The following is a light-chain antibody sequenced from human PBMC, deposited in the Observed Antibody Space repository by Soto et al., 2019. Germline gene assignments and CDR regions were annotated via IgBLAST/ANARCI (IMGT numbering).Light chain of an antibody. V-gene: IGKV1-9*01. CDR2: GAS. CDR3: HQVYTYPRT. J-gene: IGKJ1*01. CDR1: QGVRSY. Sequence: IQLTQSPSSLSSSVGDRVTITCRASQGVRSYLAWCHQRPGKAPKLLIFGASTLQNGVPARFSGGGFGTEFTLTITRLQPEDFATYYCHQVYTYPRTFGQGTKVEIK.